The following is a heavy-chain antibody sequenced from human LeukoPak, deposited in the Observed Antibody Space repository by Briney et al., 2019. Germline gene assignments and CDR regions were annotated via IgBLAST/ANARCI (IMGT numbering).Heavy chain of an antibody. CDR2: INPNSGGT. CDR3: ASPPQYYYDSSGYYLT. V-gene: IGHV1-2*02. J-gene: IGHJ3*01. CDR1: GYTFTGYY. Sequence: ASVKVSCKASGYTFTGYYMHWVRQAPGQGLEWTGWINPNSGGTNYAQKFQGRVTMTRDTSISTAYMELSRLRSDDTAVYYCASPPQYYYDSSGYYLTWGQGTMVTVSS. D-gene: IGHD3-22*01.